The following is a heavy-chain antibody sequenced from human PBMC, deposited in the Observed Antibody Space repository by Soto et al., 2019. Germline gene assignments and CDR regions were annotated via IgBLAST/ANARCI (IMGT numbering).Heavy chain of an antibody. D-gene: IGHD3-9*01. CDR1: GFTFSSYA. CDR3: AKALAYDILTGYYPFDY. J-gene: IGHJ4*02. V-gene: IGHV3-23*01. Sequence: GGSLRLSCAASGFTFSSYAMSWVRQAPGKGLEWVSAISGSGGSTYYADSVKGRFTISRDNSKNTLYLQMNSLRAEDTAVYYCAKALAYDILTGYYPFDYWGQGTLVTVSS. CDR2: ISGSGGST.